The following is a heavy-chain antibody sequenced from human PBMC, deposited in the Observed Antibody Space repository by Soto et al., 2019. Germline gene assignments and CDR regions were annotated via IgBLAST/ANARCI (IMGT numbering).Heavy chain of an antibody. CDR3: ARYCSGGSCYPFDY. V-gene: IGHV4-30-4*01. Sequence: QVQLQESGPGLVEPTQPLSLTCSVSCGSISRGVFYWRGIRQPPGKAVEWIGYIYYSGSTYYNPSLKSRVTISVDTSKNQFSLKLSSVTAADTAVYYCARYCSGGSCYPFDYWGQGTLVTVSS. CDR1: CGSISRGVFY. D-gene: IGHD2-15*01. CDR2: IYYSGST. J-gene: IGHJ4*02.